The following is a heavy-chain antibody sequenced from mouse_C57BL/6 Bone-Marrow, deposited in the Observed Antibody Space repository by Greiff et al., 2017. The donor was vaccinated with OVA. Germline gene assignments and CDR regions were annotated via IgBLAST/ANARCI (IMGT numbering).Heavy chain of an antibody. CDR2: IYPGSGNI. CDR3: ARSGGIGEYVDY. V-gene: IGHV1-76*01. CDR1: GYTFTGYY. D-gene: IGHD2-14*01. J-gene: IGHJ2*01. Sequence: VQLQQSGAELVRPGASVKLSCKASGYTFTGYYISWVKQRPGQGLEWIARIYPGSGNIYYNEKFKGKATLTADKSSSTAYMQLSSLTSDDSAVYFGARSGGIGEYVDYWGQGTTLTVSS.